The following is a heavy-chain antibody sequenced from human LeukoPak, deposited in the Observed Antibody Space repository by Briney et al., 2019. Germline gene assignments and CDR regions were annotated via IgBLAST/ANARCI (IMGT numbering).Heavy chain of an antibody. J-gene: IGHJ4*02. V-gene: IGHV3-48*01. Sequence: GGSLRPSCAASGFTFSSYSMNWVRQAPGKGLEWVSYISSSSSTIYYADSVKGRFTISRDNAKNSLYLQMNSLRAEDTAVYYCARDDITAAGALDYWGQGTLVTVSS. CDR1: GFTFSSYS. CDR3: ARDDITAAGALDY. CDR2: ISSSSSTI. D-gene: IGHD6-13*01.